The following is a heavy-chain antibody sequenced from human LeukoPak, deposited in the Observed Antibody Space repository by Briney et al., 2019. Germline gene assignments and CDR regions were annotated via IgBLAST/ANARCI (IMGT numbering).Heavy chain of an antibody. CDR1: GGSINNYY. D-gene: IGHD3-3*01. V-gene: IGHV4-4*07. J-gene: IGHJ3*02. Sequence: PSETLSLTCTVSGGSINNYYWSWIRQPAGKGLEWIGRIYTRGSTNYNPSLKSRVTMSVDTSKNHFSLKLSSVTAADTAVYYCARGRFCSADICSGGDAFDIWGQGTMVSVSS. CDR3: ARGRFCSADICSGGDAFDI. CDR2: IYTRGST.